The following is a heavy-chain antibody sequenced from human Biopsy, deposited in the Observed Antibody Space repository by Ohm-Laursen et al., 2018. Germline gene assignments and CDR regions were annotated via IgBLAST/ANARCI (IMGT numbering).Heavy chain of an antibody. J-gene: IGHJ4*02. V-gene: IGHV3-21*01. D-gene: IGHD4-11*01. CDR2: ISASSSYI. Sequence: GSLRLSCSASGVTLSGYSMNWVRQAPGKGLEWVSSISASSSYIYYAESVKGRFTISRDNAKNTLYLQMNSLRAEDTAVYYCARGGFFAYSTFDYWGQGALVTVSS. CDR1: GVTLSGYS. CDR3: ARGGFFAYSTFDY.